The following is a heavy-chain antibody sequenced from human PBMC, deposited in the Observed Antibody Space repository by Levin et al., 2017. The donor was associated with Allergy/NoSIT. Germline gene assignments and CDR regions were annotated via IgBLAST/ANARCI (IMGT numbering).Heavy chain of an antibody. Sequence: TGGSLRLSCKASGYTFTSYGISWVRQAPGQGLEWMGWISAYNGNTNYAQKLQGRVTMTTDTSTSTAYMELRSLRSDDTAVYYCARDQLGSRGGSYSESDDYWGQGTLVTVSS. D-gene: IGHD1-26*01. CDR3: ARDQLGSRGGSYSESDDY. J-gene: IGHJ4*02. CDR2: ISAYNGNT. V-gene: IGHV1-18*01. CDR1: GYTFTSYG.